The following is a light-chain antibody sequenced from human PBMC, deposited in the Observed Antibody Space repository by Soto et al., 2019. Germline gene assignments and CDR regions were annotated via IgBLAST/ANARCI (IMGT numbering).Light chain of an antibody. CDR3: QPYGRSPAT. CDR2: GAS. J-gene: IGKJ1*01. CDR1: QSVSSSY. Sequence: EIVLTQSPCTLSLSPGERATLSCRASQSVSSSYLAWYQQKPGQAPRLLIYGASSRATGIPDRFSGSGSGTDFTLTISRLEPEDFAVYYCQPYGRSPATFGQGTKLESK. V-gene: IGKV3-20*01.